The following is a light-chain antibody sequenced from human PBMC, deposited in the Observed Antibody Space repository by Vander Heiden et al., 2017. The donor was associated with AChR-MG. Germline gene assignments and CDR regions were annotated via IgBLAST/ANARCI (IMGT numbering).Light chain of an antibody. J-gene: IGLJ2*01. V-gene: IGLV2-14*03. CDR1: SCVVGGYNY. Sequence: QSALTQPASVSRSPGPSTPISCTRTSCVVGGYNYVSWYQQHTGKAPKLMIYDVRKRPSGGSKRFSGSKSGNTASLTISGRQAEEETDYYCSSYTSSRGVFGGGTKLTVL. CDR2: DVR. CDR3: SSYTSSRGV.